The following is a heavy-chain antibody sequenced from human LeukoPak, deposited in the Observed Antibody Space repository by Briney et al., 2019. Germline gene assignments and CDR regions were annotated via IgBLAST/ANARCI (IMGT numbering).Heavy chain of an antibody. J-gene: IGHJ3*01. D-gene: IGHD3-22*01. Sequence: SETLSLTCVVYGGSFSGYYWSWIRQPPGKGLEWIGEINHSGSTNYNPSLKSRVTISVDTSKNQFSLKLSSVTAADTAVYYCARPPRDDSSAYYSAFDLWGQGTMVTVSS. CDR2: INHSGST. CDR3: ARPPRDDSSAYYSAFDL. V-gene: IGHV4-34*01. CDR1: GGSFSGYY.